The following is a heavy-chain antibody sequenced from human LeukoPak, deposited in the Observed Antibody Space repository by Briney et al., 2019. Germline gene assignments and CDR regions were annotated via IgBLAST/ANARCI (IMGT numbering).Heavy chain of an antibody. CDR3: ARGDSSSWKYYFDY. Sequence: SETLSLTCTVSGYSISSGYYWGWIRQPPGKGLEWIGSIYHSGSTYYNPSLKSRVTISVDTSKNQFSLKLSSVTAADTAVYYCARGDSSSWKYYFDYWGQGTLVTVSS. V-gene: IGHV4-38-2*02. D-gene: IGHD6-13*01. CDR2: IYHSGST. CDR1: GYSISSGYY. J-gene: IGHJ4*02.